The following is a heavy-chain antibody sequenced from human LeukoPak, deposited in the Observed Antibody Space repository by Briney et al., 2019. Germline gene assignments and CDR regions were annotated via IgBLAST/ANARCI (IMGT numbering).Heavy chain of an antibody. Sequence: GGSLRLSCAASGFTFSSYWMSWVRQAPGKGLEWVANIKQDGSEKYYVDSVKGRFTISRDNAKNSLYLQMNSLRAEDTAVYYCAKEFQTIWFGGDDPWGQGTLVTVSS. CDR1: GFTFSSYW. CDR2: IKQDGSEK. V-gene: IGHV3-7*03. D-gene: IGHD3-10*01. J-gene: IGHJ5*02. CDR3: AKEFQTIWFGGDDP.